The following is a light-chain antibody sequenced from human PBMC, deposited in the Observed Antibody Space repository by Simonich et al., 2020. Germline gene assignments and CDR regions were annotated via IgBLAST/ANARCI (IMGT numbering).Light chain of an antibody. V-gene: IGKV4-1*01. J-gene: IGKJ1*01. Sequence: DIVMTQSPDSLAVSLGERATINCKSSQSVLYSSNNKNYLAWYQQKPGQPPKLLIYWASTLESGVPDRVSGSGSGTDFTLTISSLQAEDVAVYYCQKYYSTPWTFGQGTKVEIK. CDR2: WAS. CDR3: QKYYSTPWT. CDR1: QSVLYSSNNKNY.